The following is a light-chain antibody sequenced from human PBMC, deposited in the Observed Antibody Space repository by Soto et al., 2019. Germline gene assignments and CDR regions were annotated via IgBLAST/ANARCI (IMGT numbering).Light chain of an antibody. CDR3: ASSTETGTLL. CDR1: STDIGANDY. CDR2: DVR. Sequence: QSALAQPASVSGSPGHSITITCTGTSTDIGANDYVSWYHQHPGSAPNLVIFDVRNRPSGTSSRFSGSKSGNTASLTISGLQTDDEGVYYCASSTETGTLLFGVGTKLTVL. V-gene: IGLV2-14*03. J-gene: IGLJ2*01.